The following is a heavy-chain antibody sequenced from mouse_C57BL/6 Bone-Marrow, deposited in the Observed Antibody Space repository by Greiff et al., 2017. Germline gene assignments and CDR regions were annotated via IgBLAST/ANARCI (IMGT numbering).Heavy chain of an antibody. J-gene: IGHJ2*01. CDR2: IYPRDGST. CDR1: GYTFTDLT. V-gene: IGHV1-78*01. D-gene: IGHD1-1*01. CDR3: ARPSTTVARGDD. Sequence: VQLQQSDAELVKPGASVKISCKVSGYTFTDLTIHWVKQRPEQGLEWIGYIYPRDGSTKSNEKFNGKVTLTADKSSSQAYMQLNSLTSEASAVYFCARPSTTVARGDDWGQGTTLTVSS.